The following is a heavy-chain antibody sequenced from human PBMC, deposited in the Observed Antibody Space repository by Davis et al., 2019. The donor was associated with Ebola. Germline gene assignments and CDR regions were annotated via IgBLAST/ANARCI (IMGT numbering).Heavy chain of an antibody. CDR3: ARGGVGGIAAGYNWFDP. V-gene: IGHV4-34*01. CDR2: INHSGST. Sequence: ESLKISCAASGFTVSSNYMSWIRQPPGKGLEWIGEINHSGSTNYNPSLKSRVTISVDTSKNQFSLKLSSVTAADTAVYYCARGGVGGIAAGYNWFDPWGQGTLVTVSS. D-gene: IGHD6-13*01. J-gene: IGHJ5*02. CDR1: GFTVSSNY.